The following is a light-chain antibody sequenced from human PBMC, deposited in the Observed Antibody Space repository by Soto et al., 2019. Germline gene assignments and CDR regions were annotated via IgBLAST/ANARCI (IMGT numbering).Light chain of an antibody. CDR3: EDYKCYTWT. CDR2: DAS. J-gene: IGKJ1*01. CDR1: QSISSW. Sequence: SQLTKSPNPLSASVGDRVTITCRASQSISSWLAWYQQKPGKAPKLLIYDASSLESGVPSRFSGSGSGTEFTLTISSLQPDDFAPYYSEDYKCYTWTAGQGTK. V-gene: IGKV1-5*01.